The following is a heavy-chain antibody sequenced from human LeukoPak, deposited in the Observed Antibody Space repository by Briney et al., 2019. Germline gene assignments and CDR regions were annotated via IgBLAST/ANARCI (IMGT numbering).Heavy chain of an antibody. CDR2: INHSGST. CDR1: GGSFSGYY. D-gene: IGHD6-13*01. J-gene: IGHJ6*03. Sequence: PSETLSLTCAVYGGSFSGYYWSWIRQPPGKGLEWIGEINHSGSTNYNPSLKSRVTISVDTSKNQSSLKLSSVTAADTAVYYCAREGGSSWYSRDFYYIDVWGKGTTVTVSS. CDR3: AREGGSSWYSRDFYYIDV. V-gene: IGHV4-34*01.